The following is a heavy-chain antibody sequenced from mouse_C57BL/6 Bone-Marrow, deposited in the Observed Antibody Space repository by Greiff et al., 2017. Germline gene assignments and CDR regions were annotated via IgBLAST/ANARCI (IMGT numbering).Heavy chain of an antibody. CDR3: TRKRSEDY. CDR2: IDPETGGT. J-gene: IGHJ4*01. D-gene: IGHD1-1*01. V-gene: IGHV1-15*01. Sequence: VKLQQSGAELVRPGASVTLSCKASGYTFTDYEMHWVKQTPVHGLEWIGAIDPETGGTAYNQKFKGKAILTADKSSSTAYMELRSLTSEDSAVYYCTRKRSEDYWGQGTSVTVSS. CDR1: GYTFTDYE.